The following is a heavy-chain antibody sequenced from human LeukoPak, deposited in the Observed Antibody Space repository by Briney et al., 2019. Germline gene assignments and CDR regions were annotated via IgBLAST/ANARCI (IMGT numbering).Heavy chain of an antibody. D-gene: IGHD3-22*01. J-gene: IGHJ4*02. CDR2: ISSSSSYI. V-gene: IGHV3-21*04. CDR3: AKAGSYYYGSSGWSPFDY. CDR1: GFTFSSYS. Sequence: GGSLRLSCAASGFTFSSYSMNWVRQAPGKGLEWVSSISSSSSYIYYADSVKGRFTISRDNAKNSLYLQMNSLRAEDTALYYCAKAGSYYYGSSGWSPFDYWGPGTLVTVSS.